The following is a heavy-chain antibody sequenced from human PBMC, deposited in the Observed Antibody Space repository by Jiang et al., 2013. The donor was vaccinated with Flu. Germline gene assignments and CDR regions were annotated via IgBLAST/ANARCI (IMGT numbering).Heavy chain of an antibody. CDR2: IHTSGST. J-gene: IGHJ4*02. Sequence: HIHTSGSTNXNPSLESRVTISRDLSKNHFSLTLDSVTAADTAVYYCARDGNYYYYDSSGFLFDYWGQGALVTVSS. CDR3: ARDGNYYYYDSSGFLFDY. V-gene: IGHV4-61*09. D-gene: IGHD3-22*01.